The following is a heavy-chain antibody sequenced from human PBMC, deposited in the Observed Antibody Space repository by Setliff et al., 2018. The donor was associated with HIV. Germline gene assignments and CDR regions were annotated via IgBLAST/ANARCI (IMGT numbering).Heavy chain of an antibody. J-gene: IGHJ5*02. Sequence: PSETLSLTCSVSGGSISSSNYYWVWIRQPPGKGLEWIGIINYSGTTYYNPSLKSRVTISVATSKNQFSLRLSSVTAADTAVYYCARHSGSGYYLIDPWGQGTLVTVSS. CDR3: ARHSGSGYYLIDP. D-gene: IGHD3-22*01. CDR2: INYSGTT. CDR1: GGSISSSNYY. V-gene: IGHV4-39*01.